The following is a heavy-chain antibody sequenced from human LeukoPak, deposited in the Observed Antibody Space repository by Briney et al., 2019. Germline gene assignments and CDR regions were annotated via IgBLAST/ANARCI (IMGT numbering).Heavy chain of an antibody. D-gene: IGHD2-15*01. CDR1: SGVSRGYY. J-gene: IGHJ4*02. Sequence: PSETLSLTCAAYSGVSRGYYWTLIRQPPGKRLYCIGEINHSGRTNYKPSLKSRFTISTDTSKNNLSLKMSSLTAEDTAVYYCASPANGNKDGFDYWGQGTLVGVSS. CDR3: ASPANGNKDGFDY. CDR2: INHSGRT. V-gene: IGHV4-34*01.